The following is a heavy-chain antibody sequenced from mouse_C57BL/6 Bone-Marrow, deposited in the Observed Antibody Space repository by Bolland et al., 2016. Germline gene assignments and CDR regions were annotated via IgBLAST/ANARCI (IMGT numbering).Heavy chain of an antibody. CDR2: YDGSN. CDR3: ARASTGAMDY. Sequence: YDGSNNYNPSLKNRISITRDTSKNQFFLKLNSVTTEDKATYYCARASTGAMDYWGQGTS. J-gene: IGHJ4*01. D-gene: IGHD1-1*01. V-gene: IGHV3-6*01.